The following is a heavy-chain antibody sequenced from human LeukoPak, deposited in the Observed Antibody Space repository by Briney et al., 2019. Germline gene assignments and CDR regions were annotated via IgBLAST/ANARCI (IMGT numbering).Heavy chain of an antibody. J-gene: IGHJ4*02. V-gene: IGHV3-23*01. Sequence: PGGSLRLSCAASGFTFSSYAMNWVRQAPGRGLDLVSVIRGSGGSTYYADSVKGRFTISRDNSKNTLYLQMNSLRVEDTAVYYCAKQYDFWSGPDYWGQGNLVNVSS. CDR3: AKQYDFWSGPDY. D-gene: IGHD3-3*01. CDR1: GFTFSSYA. CDR2: IRGSGGST.